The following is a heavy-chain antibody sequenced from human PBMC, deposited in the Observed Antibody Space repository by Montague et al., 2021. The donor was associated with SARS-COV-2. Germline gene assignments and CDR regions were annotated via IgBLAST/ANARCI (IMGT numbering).Heavy chain of an antibody. CDR1: GGSISSASYY. CDR3: ARDQYDYGWLDP. V-gene: IGHV4-61*09. Sequence: TLSLTCTVSGGSISSASYYWSWIRQPAGKGLEWIGYIYSTVITNYNPSLKSRVTISVDLSKNQFSLKMTSVTAADTAVYYCARDQYDYGWLDPWGQGTLVTVSS. J-gene: IGHJ5*02. D-gene: IGHD3-10*01. CDR2: IYSTVIT.